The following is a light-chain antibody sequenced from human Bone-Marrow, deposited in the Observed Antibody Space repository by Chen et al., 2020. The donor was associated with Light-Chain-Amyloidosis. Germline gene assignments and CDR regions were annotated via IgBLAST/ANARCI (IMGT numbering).Light chain of an antibody. V-gene: IGLV3-21*02. Sequence: SYVLTQPSSVSVAPGQTATIACGGNNIGSTSVHWYQQTPGQAPLLVVYDDSDRPSGIPERVAGCNSGNTATLTISRVEAGDEADYYCQVWDRGSDRPVFGGGTKVTVL. J-gene: IGLJ3*02. CDR1: NIGSTS. CDR3: QVWDRGSDRPV. CDR2: DDS.